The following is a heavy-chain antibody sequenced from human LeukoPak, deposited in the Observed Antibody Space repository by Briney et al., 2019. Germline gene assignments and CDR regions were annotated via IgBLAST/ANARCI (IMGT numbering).Heavy chain of an antibody. D-gene: IGHD6-13*01. V-gene: IGHV3-49*04. Sequence: HSGRSLRLSCTASGFTFGDYAISWVRQAPGKGLEWVGFIRSKAYGGTTEYAASVKGRFTISRDDSKSIAYLQMNSLKTEDTAVYYCTRDGLSSSWYRVGWFDPWGQGTLVTVSS. CDR2: IRSKAYGGTT. CDR3: TRDGLSSSWYRVGWFDP. J-gene: IGHJ5*02. CDR1: GFTFGDYA.